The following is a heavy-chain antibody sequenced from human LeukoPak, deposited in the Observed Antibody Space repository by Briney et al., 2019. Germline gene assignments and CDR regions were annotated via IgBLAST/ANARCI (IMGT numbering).Heavy chain of an antibody. CDR2: ISYDGSNK. J-gene: IGHJ6*02. CDR3: ANAILNYGMDV. CDR1: GFTFSSYG. V-gene: IGHV3-30*18. Sequence: GRSPRLSCAASGFTFSSYGMHWVRQAPGKGLEWVAVISYDGSNKYHADSVKGRFTISRDNSKNTLYLQMNSLRAEDTAVYYCANAILNYGMDVWGQGTTVTVSS.